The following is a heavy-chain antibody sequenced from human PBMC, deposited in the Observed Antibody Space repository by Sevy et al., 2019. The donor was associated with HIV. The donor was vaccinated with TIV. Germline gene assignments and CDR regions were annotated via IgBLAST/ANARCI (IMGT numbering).Heavy chain of an antibody. CDR2: ISYDGSNK. D-gene: IGHD6-13*01. J-gene: IGHJ4*02. Sequence: GGSLRLSCAASGFTFSSYDMHWVRQAPGKGLEWVAVISYDGSNKYYADSVKGRFTISRDNSKNTLYLQMNSLRAEDTAVYYCARGFSYSSTVDYWGQGTLVTVSS. CDR1: GFTFSSYD. CDR3: ARGFSYSSTVDY. V-gene: IGHV3-30-3*01.